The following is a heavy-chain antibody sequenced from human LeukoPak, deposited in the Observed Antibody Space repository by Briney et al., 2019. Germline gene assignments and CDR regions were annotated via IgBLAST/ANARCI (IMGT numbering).Heavy chain of an antibody. Sequence: NPSETLSLTCSVSGYSLSSGYYWSWIRQPPGKGLEWIGSIYHSGSTYYNPPLKSRVTISKDTSKNQFSLKLSSVTAADTAVYYCARRSSGWLTAYYYYMDVWGKGTTVTISS. CDR1: GYSLSSGYY. CDR2: IYHSGST. V-gene: IGHV4-38-2*02. J-gene: IGHJ6*03. CDR3: ARRSSGWLTAYYYYMDV. D-gene: IGHD6-19*01.